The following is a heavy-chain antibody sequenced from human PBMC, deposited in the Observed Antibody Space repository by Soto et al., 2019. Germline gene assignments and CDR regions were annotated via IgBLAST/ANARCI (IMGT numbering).Heavy chain of an antibody. CDR3: AKDREDYFDY. J-gene: IGHJ4*02. V-gene: IGHV3-23*01. CDR1: GFAFISYA. Sequence: PWGSLRLSCAASGFAFISYAISCFRQAPGKGLEWVSAISGRGDSTYYTDSVKGRFTISRDNSKNTLYLQMNSLRAEDTAVYYCAKDREDYFDYWGQGTLVTVSS. CDR2: ISGRGDST.